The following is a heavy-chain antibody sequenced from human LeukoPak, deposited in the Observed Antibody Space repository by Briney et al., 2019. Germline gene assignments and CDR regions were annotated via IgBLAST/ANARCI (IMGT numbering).Heavy chain of an antibody. Sequence: GGSLRLSCAASGFTLSTNWMSWVRQAPGKGLEWVSAISNNGGYTYYADSVQGRFTISRDNSKSTLCLQMNSLRAEDTAVYYCAKQLGYCSDGSCYFPYWGQGTLVTVSS. J-gene: IGHJ4*02. CDR1: GFTLSTNW. D-gene: IGHD2-15*01. CDR2: ISNNGGYT. CDR3: AKQLGYCSDGSCYFPY. V-gene: IGHV3-23*01.